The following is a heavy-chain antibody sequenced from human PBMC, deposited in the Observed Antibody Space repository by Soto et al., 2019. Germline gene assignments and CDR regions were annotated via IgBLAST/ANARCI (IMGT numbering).Heavy chain of an antibody. CDR1: GFTFSSYA. CDR3: ASRIEAVPKD. Sequence: EVQLLESGGGLVQPGGSLRLSCAASGFTFSSYAMSWVRQAPGKGLEWVSAISESGGSTYYADSVKGRFTISRDNSKDTQYLQMNSLTVEDTAVYYCASRIEAVPKDWGQGTLVTVSS. J-gene: IGHJ4*02. CDR2: ISESGGST. D-gene: IGHD5-12*01. V-gene: IGHV3-23*01.